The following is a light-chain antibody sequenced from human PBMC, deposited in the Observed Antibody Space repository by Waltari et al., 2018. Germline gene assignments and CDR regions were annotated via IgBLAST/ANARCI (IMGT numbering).Light chain of an antibody. V-gene: IGLV2-11*01. CDR2: DVS. J-gene: IGLJ3*02. CDR1: SSDVGAYKY. Sequence: QSALTQPRSVSGSPGQSVTISCTGASSDVGAYKYVSWYQQYPGKAPKLMIYDVSKRPSGFPDRFSGSKSGNTASLTISGLQAEDEADYYCCSYAGTYPVVFGGGTKLTVL. CDR3: CSYAGTYPVV.